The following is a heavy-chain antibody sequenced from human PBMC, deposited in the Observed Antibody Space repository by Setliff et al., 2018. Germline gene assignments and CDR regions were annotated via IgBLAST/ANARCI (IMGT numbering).Heavy chain of an antibody. D-gene: IGHD2-15*01. V-gene: IGHV4-34*01. CDR1: GGSFSDYY. CDR2: INHSGST. Sequence: SETLSLTCGASGGSFSDYYWSWIRQTPGKGLEWIGEINHSGSTKCNPSLKSRVTLSVDTPKNQFSLELTSVTAADAAVYYCARTCSGSGCYAGLESWGQGTPVTVSS. J-gene: IGHJ4*02. CDR3: ARTCSGSGCYAGLES.